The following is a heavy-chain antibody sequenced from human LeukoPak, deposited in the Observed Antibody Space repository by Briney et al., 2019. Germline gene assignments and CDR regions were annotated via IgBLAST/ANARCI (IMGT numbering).Heavy chain of an antibody. V-gene: IGHV3-53*01. Sequence: GGSLRLSCAASGFIVSTSYVTWVRQAPGKRLEWVSFIYSGGSTYYADSVKGRFTISRDSSKNTLYLQMHSLRVEDTAVYYCARGRITGYFGYWGQGTLVTVSS. CDR2: IYSGGST. D-gene: IGHD3-16*01. J-gene: IGHJ4*02. CDR1: GFIVSTSY. CDR3: ARGRITGYFGY.